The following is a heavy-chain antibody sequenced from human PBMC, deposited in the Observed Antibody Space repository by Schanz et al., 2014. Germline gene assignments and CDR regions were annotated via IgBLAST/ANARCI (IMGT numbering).Heavy chain of an antibody. V-gene: IGHV3-33*01. D-gene: IGHD6-19*01. J-gene: IGHJ6*03. CDR1: GFTFSNHG. CDR3: ARDHQWLARYYMDV. CDR2: IWYDGSNE. Sequence: ESGGGVVQPGRSLRLSCAASGFTFSNHGMHWVRQSPGKGLEWVALIWYDGSNEYYADSVKGRFTISRDNPKKTLYLQMNSLRAEDTAVYYCARDHQWLARYYMDVWGRGTTVTVSS.